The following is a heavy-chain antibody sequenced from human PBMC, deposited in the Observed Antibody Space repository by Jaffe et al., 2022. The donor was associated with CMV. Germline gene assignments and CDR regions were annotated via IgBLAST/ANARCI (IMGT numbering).Heavy chain of an antibody. Sequence: EVQLVESGGGLVQPGGSLRLSCAASGFTFSSYWMSWVRQAPGKGLEWVANIKQDGSEKYYVDSVKGRFTISRDNAKNSLYLQMNSLRAEDTAVYYCARVQYRGRKYYFDYWGQGTLVTVSS. V-gene: IGHV3-7*03. CDR3: ARVQYRGRKYYFDY. D-gene: IGHD6-6*01. J-gene: IGHJ4*02. CDR2: IKQDGSEK. CDR1: GFTFSSYW.